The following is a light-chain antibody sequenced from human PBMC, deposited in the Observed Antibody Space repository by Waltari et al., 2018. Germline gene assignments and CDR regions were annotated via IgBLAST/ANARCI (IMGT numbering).Light chain of an antibody. CDR2: DAS. CDR3: QQFDNLPLT. CDR1: HDIRNY. Sequence: DVQMTQSPSSLSASVGDRVTITSQASHDIRNYLNCYQQKPGKAPKLLIYDASNLETGVPSRFSGSGSGTDFTFTISSLQPEDIATYYCQQFDNLPLTFGGGTKVEIK. J-gene: IGKJ4*01. V-gene: IGKV1-33*01.